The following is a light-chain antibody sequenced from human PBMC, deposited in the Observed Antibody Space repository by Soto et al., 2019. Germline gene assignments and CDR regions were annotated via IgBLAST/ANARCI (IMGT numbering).Light chain of an antibody. V-gene: IGKV1-27*01. CDR1: QGIAPS. CDR2: ATS. J-gene: IGKJ4*01. Sequence: DVQMTHSPSSLSAFVGDRVTITCRASQGIAPSLAWFQQKPGKVPKLLIYATSTLQSGVPSRFSGSGSGTDFTLTLSSLQPEDVATYYFQKYNPAPLTFGGGTKVEIK. CDR3: QKYNPAPLT.